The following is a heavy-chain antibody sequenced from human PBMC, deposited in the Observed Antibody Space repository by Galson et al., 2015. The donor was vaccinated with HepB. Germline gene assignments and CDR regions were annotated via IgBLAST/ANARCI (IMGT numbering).Heavy chain of an antibody. J-gene: IGHJ4*02. CDR1: GYSFTNYW. CDR3: ARLSYASDYPLDY. Sequence: QSGAEVKKPGESLKISCTGSGYSFTNYWIAWVRQMPGQGLERMGIIYPGDSDTRYSPSFQGQVTISADKSINTAYLQWSSLKASDTAMYYCARLSYASDYPLDYWGQGTLVTVSS. CDR2: IYPGDSDT. D-gene: IGHD4-17*01. V-gene: IGHV5-51*01.